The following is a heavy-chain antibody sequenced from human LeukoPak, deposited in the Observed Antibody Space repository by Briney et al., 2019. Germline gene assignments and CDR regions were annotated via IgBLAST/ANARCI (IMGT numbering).Heavy chain of an antibody. Sequence: SVKVSCKASGGTFSSYAISWGRQAPGQGLEWMGGIIPIFGTANYAQKFQGRVTITADESTSTAYMELSSLRSEDTAVYYCARGFGSVSIAAADYWGQGTLVTVSS. CDR2: IIPIFGTA. V-gene: IGHV1-69*01. D-gene: IGHD6-13*01. CDR1: GGTFSSYA. J-gene: IGHJ4*02. CDR3: ARGFGSVSIAAADY.